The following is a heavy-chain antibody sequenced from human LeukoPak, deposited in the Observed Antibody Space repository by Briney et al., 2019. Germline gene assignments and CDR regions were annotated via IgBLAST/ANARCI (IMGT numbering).Heavy chain of an antibody. D-gene: IGHD3-22*01. J-gene: IGHJ4*02. V-gene: IGHV3-23*01. Sequence: SGGSLRLSCAVSGITLSNYGMSWVRQAPGKGLEWVAGISDSGGRTIYADSVKGRFTISRDNPKNTLFLQMNSLRAEDTAVYFCAKRGVVTRVILVGFHKEAYYFDSWGQGALVTVSS. CDR2: ISDSGGRT. CDR3: AKRGVVTRVILVGFHKEAYYFDS. CDR1: GITLSNYG.